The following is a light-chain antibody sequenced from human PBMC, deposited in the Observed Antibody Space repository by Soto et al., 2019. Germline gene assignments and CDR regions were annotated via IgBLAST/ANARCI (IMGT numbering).Light chain of an antibody. Sequence: DIQMPQSPSTLSASVGDRVTITCRAQRSSSRWLAWYQQKPGKAPKLLIYKASNLESGVPSNFAGSVSGTDFTLTISRLQPEDFATYYCQQSYSTPRTFGQGTKVDI. CDR1: RSSSRW. CDR3: QQSYSTPRT. CDR2: KAS. J-gene: IGKJ1*01. V-gene: IGKV1-5*03.